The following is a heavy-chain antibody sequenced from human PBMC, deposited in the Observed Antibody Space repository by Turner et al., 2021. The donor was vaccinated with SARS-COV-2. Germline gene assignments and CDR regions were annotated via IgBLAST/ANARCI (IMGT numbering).Heavy chain of an antibody. V-gene: IGHV3-30-3*01. CDR2: ISYDGGNT. Sequence: QVQLVKSGGGVVQPGRSLRLSCAASGFTLNNYAFHWVRQAPGKGLEWLSVISYDGGNTYFADSLKGRFTISRDNSKNTVYLQMNSLRAEDTAVYYCARDLRRYATAAFDVWGQGTMVSVSS. CDR1: GFTLNNYA. J-gene: IGHJ3*01. CDR3: ARDLRRYATAAFDV. D-gene: IGHD3-9*01.